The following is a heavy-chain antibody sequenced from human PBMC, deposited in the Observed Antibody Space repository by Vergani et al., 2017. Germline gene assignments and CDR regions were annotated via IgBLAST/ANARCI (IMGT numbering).Heavy chain of an antibody. CDR1: GFTFSSYA. J-gene: IGHJ4*03. Sequence: EVQLLESGGGWVQPGGSLRLSCAASGFTFSSYAMSWVRQASGKGLEWVSAISGSGGSTYYADSLEGRFTISRDNSKNTLYLQMNSLRAEDTAVYYCAKGFYAIVVVVAAFGFWGQGNLVNGSS. CDR2: ISGSGGST. V-gene: IGHV3-23*01. D-gene: IGHD2-15*01. CDR3: AKGFYAIVVVVAAFGF.